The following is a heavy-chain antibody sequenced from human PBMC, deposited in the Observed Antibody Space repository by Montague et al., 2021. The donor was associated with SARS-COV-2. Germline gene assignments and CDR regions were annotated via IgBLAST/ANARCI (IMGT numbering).Heavy chain of an antibody. CDR2: ISSSGGTI. D-gene: IGHD6-13*01. CDR3: ARVKQQLVVYYYYYMDV. V-gene: IGHV3-11*01. CDR1: GFTFSDYY. Sequence: SLRLSCAASGFTFSDYYMSWIRQAPGKGLEWVSYISSSGGTIYYADSVKGRFTISRDNAKNSLYLQMNSLRAEDTAVYYCARVKQQLVVYYYYYMDVWGKGTTFTVSS. J-gene: IGHJ6*03.